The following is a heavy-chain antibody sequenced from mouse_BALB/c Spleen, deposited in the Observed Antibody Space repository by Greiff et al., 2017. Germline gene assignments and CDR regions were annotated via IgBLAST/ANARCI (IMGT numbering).Heavy chain of an antibody. J-gene: IGHJ3*01. Sequence: DVKLVESGGGLVKPGGSLKLSCAASGFTFSSYAMSWVRQTPEKRLEWVASISSGGSTYYPDSVKGRFTISRDNARNILYLQMSSLRSEDTAMYYCAREDGYYRGVFAYWGQGTLVTVSA. CDR1: GFTFSSYA. V-gene: IGHV5-6-5*01. CDR2: ISSGGST. CDR3: AREDGYYRGVFAY. D-gene: IGHD2-3*01.